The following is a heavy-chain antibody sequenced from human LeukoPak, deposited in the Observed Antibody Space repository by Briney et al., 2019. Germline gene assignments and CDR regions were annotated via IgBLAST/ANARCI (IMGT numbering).Heavy chain of an antibody. D-gene: IGHD4-17*01. J-gene: IGHJ4*02. CDR2: LTYNGKKK. CDR1: GFTLSNYA. Sequence: GGSLRLSCAGSGFTLSNYAMHWVRQAPGKGLEWVSLLTYNGKKKYYADSVKGRFTISRDDSKDTLFLQMNSLRPDDTAVYFCAREVVDYVGNLDSWGQGTQVTVSS. CDR3: AREVVDYVGNLDS. V-gene: IGHV3-30*03.